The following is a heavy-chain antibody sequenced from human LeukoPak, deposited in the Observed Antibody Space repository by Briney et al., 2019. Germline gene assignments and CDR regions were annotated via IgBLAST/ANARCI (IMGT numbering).Heavy chain of an antibody. Sequence: SETLSLTCTVSGGSISSSSYYWGWIRQPPGKGLEWIGSIYYSGSTYHNPSLKSRVTISVDTSKNQFSLKLSSVTAADTAVYYCARHEPGEEWELIKPYYFDYWGQGTLVTVSS. CDR3: ARHEPGEEWELIKPYYFDY. V-gene: IGHV4-39*01. J-gene: IGHJ4*02. D-gene: IGHD1-26*01. CDR2: IYYSGST. CDR1: GGSISSSSYY.